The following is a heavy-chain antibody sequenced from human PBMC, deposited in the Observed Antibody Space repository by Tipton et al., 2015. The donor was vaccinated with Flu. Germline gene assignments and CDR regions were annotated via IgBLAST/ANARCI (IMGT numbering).Heavy chain of an antibody. CDR3: ARDAGYSVNWQPGGY. CDR2: IKQDASEK. CDR1: GFTFSSYW. D-gene: IGHD1-1*01. J-gene: IGHJ4*02. Sequence: GSLRLSCAASGFTFSSYWMNWVRQAPGKGLQWLANIKQDASEKHYVDSVKGRFSISRDNSRNTLYLQVSSLRPDDTSIFYCARDAGYSVNWQPGGYWGQGTLVTVSS. V-gene: IGHV3-7*01.